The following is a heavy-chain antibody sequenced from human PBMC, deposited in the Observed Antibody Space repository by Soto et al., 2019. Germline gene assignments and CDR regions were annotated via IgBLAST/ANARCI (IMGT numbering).Heavy chain of an antibody. CDR3: ARGHDVLLWFGEPQPPDY. J-gene: IGHJ4*02. D-gene: IGHD3-10*01. V-gene: IGHV4-34*01. CDR2: INHSGST. Sequence: PSETLSLTCAVCGGSFSGYYWSWIRQPPGKGLEWIGEINHSGSTNYNPSLKSRVTISVDTSKNQFSLKLSSVTAADTAVYYCARGHDVLLWFGEPQPPDYWGQGTLVTVSS. CDR1: GGSFSGYY.